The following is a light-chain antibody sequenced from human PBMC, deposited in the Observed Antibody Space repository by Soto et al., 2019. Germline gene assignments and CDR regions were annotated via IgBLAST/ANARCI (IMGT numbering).Light chain of an antibody. CDR1: SSDVGGYNY. V-gene: IGLV2-14*01. CDR3: SSYTSSSIDYV. J-gene: IGLJ1*01. Sequence: QSALTQPASVSGSSGQSITISCTRTSSDVGGYNYVSWYQQHPGKAPKLMIYEVSNRPSGVSNRFSGSKSGNTASLTISGLQAEDEADYYCSSYTSSSIDYVFGTGTKLTVL. CDR2: EVS.